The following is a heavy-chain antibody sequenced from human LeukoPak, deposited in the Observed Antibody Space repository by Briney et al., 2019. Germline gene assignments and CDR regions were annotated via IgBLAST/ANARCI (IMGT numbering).Heavy chain of an antibody. CDR2: IYTSGST. CDR3: ARDRH. Sequence: SETLSLTCTASGGSLSSGSYYWSWIRQPAGKGLEWIGRIYTSGSTNYNPSLKSRVTISVDTSKNQFSLKLSSVTAADTAVYYCARDRHWGQGTLVTVSS. J-gene: IGHJ4*02. CDR1: GGSLSSGSYY. V-gene: IGHV4-61*02.